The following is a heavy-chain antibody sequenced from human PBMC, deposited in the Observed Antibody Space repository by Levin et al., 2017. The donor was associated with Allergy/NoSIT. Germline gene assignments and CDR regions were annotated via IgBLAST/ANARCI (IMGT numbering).Heavy chain of an antibody. V-gene: IGHV1-8*01. Sequence: ASVKVSCKTSRDTFTSFDINWVRQATGQGLEWMGWMNPNSGNTGYAQRFQGRVTMTRDTSIRTAYMELSSLRSEDTAVYYCARGSALDVWGQGTTVTVSS. J-gene: IGHJ6*02. CDR2: MNPNSGNT. CDR1: RDTFTSFD. CDR3: ARGSALDV.